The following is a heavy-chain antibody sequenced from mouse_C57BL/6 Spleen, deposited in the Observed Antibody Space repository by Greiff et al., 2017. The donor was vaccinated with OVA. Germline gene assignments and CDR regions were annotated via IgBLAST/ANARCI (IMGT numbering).Heavy chain of an antibody. D-gene: IGHD1-1*01. CDR1: GYSITSGYY. CDR2: ISYDGSN. CDR3: ARADYYGSSHWFAY. Sequence: EVQLVESGPGLVKPSQSLSLTCSVTGYSITSGYYWNWIRQFPGNKLEWMGYISYDGSNNYNPSLQNRISITRDTSKNQFFLKLNSVTTEDTATYYCARADYYGSSHWFAYWGQGTLVTVSA. J-gene: IGHJ3*01. V-gene: IGHV3-6*01.